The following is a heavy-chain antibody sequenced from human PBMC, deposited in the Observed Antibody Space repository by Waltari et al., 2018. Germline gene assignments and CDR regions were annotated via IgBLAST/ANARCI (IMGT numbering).Heavy chain of an antibody. CDR3: ARDRGSYQGSDY. CDR2: INPSGGST. D-gene: IGHD1-26*01. Sequence: QVQLVQSGAEVKKPGASVKVSCKASGYTFTSYYMHWVRQAPGQGLEWMGIINPSGGSTSYAQKFQGRVTMTRDTSTSTVYMELSSLGSEDTAVYYCARDRGSYQGSDYWGQGTLVTVSS. J-gene: IGHJ4*02. V-gene: IGHV1-46*01. CDR1: GYTFTSYY.